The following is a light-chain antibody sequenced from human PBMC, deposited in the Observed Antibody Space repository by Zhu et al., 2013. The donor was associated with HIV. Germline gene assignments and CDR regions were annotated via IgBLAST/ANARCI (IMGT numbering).Light chain of an antibody. Sequence: QSALTQPASVSGSPGQSITISCTGTSSDVGGYNYVSWYQQHPGKAPKLMIYEVSNRPSGVSNRFSGSKSGNTASLTISGLQAEDEADYYCSSYAGSNNYVFGSGTKVTVL. V-gene: IGLV2-14*01. CDR3: SSYAGSNNYV. CDR2: EVS. CDR1: SSDVGGYNY. J-gene: IGLJ1*01.